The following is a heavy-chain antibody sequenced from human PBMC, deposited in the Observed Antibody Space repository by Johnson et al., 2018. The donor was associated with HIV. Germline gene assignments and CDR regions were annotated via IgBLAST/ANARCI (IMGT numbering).Heavy chain of an antibody. CDR3: ARAERSSSGVDAFDI. V-gene: IGHV3-30*14. CDR1: GFTFSSYA. D-gene: IGHD6-6*01. Sequence: QVQLVESRGGVVQPGRSLRLSCAASGFTFSSYAMHWVRLAPGKGPGWVAVISYDGSNKYYADAVQGRFTISRDNSKNTLYLQMNSLRAEDTAVYYGARAERSSSGVDAFDIWGQGTMVTVSS. J-gene: IGHJ3*02. CDR2: ISYDGSNK.